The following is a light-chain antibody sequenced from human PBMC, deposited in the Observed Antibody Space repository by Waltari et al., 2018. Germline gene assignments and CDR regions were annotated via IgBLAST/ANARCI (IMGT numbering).Light chain of an antibody. CDR2: GGS. CDR3: QQYESSVMYT. Sequence: VLTQSPGTLSLSPGERATLPFRARQSLRRTWLVWYQQKSGQAPRLLIYGGSSRAAGIPDRFSGSGSGTDFTLTISRLEPEDSAVYYCQQYESSVMYTFGQGTKVEIK. V-gene: IGKV3-20*01. J-gene: IGKJ2*01. CDR1: QSLRRTW.